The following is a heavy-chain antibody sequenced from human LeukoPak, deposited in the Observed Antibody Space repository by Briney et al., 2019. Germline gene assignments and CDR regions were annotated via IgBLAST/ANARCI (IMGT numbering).Heavy chain of an antibody. J-gene: IGHJ5*02. Sequence: SETLSLTCTVSVYSISSGYYWGWIRQPPGKGLDWIGSIYHSGSTYYKPSLKSRVTISVDTPKNQFSLKLSSVTAADTAVYYCARDPGELLPSAAFDPWGQGTLVTVSS. CDR1: VYSISSGYY. V-gene: IGHV4-38-2*02. CDR3: ARDPGELLPSAAFDP. CDR2: IYHSGST. D-gene: IGHD3-10*01.